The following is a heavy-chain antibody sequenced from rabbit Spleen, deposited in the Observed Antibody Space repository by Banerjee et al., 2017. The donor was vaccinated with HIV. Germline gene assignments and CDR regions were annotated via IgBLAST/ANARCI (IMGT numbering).Heavy chain of an antibody. D-gene: IGHD1-1*01. V-gene: IGHV1S40*01. CDR1: GVSFSGNSY. CDR3: ARDTSSSFSSYGMDH. Sequence: QSLEESGGDLVKPGASLTLTCIASGVSFSGNSYMCWVRQAPGKGLEWIACIDTGSSGFTYFASWAKGRFTISKTSSTTVTLQMTSLTAADTATYFCARDTSSSFSSYGMDHWGQGTLVTVS. CDR2: IDTGSSGFT. J-gene: IGHJ6*01.